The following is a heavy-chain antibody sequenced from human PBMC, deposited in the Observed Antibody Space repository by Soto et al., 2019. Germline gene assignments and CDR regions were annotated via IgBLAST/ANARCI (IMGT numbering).Heavy chain of an antibody. CDR2: ITPFSGDV. CDR1: GNTFTYRY. Sequence: QMQLVQSGAEVKKTGSSVTVSCKALGNTFTYRYLHWVRQAPGQALEWMGWITPFSGDVHYAQRFQERVTITRDRSINTAYMQKSSLRSEDTAMYFCASGGAGSGPFTWELPDHWGQGTLVTVSS. J-gene: IGHJ4*02. CDR3: ASGGAGSGPFTWELPDH. V-gene: IGHV1-45*02. D-gene: IGHD3-16*01.